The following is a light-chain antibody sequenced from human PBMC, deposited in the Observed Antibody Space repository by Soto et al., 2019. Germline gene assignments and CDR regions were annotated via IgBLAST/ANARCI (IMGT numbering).Light chain of an antibody. V-gene: IGKV3-20*01. CDR2: GAS. J-gene: IGKJ2*01. Sequence: EIVLTQSPGTLSLSPGERATLACRASQSVSSTYLAWYQQNHGQAPRLLIYGASSRATGIPDRFSGSGSGTDFTLTISRLEPEDLAVYFCQQYGSSSYTFGQGTKLEIK. CDR3: QQYGSSSYT. CDR1: QSVSSTY.